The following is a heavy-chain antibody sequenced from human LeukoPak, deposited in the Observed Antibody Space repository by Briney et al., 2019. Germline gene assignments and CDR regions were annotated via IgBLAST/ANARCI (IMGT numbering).Heavy chain of an antibody. CDR2: MNPNSDNT. CDR3: ARGLGSSADYHNY. D-gene: IGHD3-16*01. J-gene: IGHJ4*02. V-gene: IGHV1-8*01. CDR1: GYTFTNFD. Sequence: ASVKVSCKASGYTFTNFDINWVRQAPGQGLEWMGWMNPNSDNTGYAQKFQGRVTMTRNTPITTAYMELSGLRSEDTAVYYCARGLGSSADYHNYWGQGTLVTVSP.